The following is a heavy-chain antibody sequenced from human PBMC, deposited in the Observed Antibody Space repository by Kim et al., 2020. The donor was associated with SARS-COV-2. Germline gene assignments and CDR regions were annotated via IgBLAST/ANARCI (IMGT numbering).Heavy chain of an antibody. Sequence: GESLKIPCKGSGYSFTSYWISWVRQMPGKGLEWVGRIDPSDSYTNYSPSFQGHVTIPADKSISTAYLQWSSLKASDTAMYYCARGMGIAAAEANWFDPWGQGTLVTVSS. D-gene: IGHD6-13*01. J-gene: IGHJ5*02. V-gene: IGHV5-10-1*01. CDR1: GYSFTSYW. CDR3: ARGMGIAAAEANWFDP. CDR2: IDPSDSYT.